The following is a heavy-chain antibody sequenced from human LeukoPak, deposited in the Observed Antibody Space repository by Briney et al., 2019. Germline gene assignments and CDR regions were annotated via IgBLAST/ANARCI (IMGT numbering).Heavy chain of an antibody. D-gene: IGHD3-22*01. CDR3: ARTDSSGYYYYYYGMDV. CDR1: GYTFTSYA. CDR2: INAGNGNT. J-gene: IGHJ6*02. Sequence: ASVRVSCKASGYTFTSYAMHWVCQAPGQRLEWMGWINAGNGNTKYSQKFQGRVTITRDTSASTAYMELSSLRSEDTAVYYCARTDSSGYYYYYYGMDVWGQGTTVTVSS. V-gene: IGHV1-3*01.